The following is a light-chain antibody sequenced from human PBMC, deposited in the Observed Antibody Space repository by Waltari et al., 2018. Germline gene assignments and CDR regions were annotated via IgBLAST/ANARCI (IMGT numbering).Light chain of an antibody. J-gene: IGKJ3*01. V-gene: IGKV3-15*01. CDR2: GAS. CDR3: QQYNDWSPFT. CDR1: QSISSK. Sequence: EVVMTQSPATLSVSPGERATLSCRASQSISSKLAWSQQKPGQAPRLLIYGASTRATDIPARFSGSGSGAECSLTISSLQSEESAGYHCQQYNDWSPFTFGPGTKVEIK.